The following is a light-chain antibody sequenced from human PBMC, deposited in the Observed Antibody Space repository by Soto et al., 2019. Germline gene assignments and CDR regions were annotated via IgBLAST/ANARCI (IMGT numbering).Light chain of an antibody. V-gene: IGLV2-23*02. Sequence: QSALTQPASVSGSPGQSITISCTGTSSDVGSYNLVSWYQQHPGKAPKLMIYEVSKRPSWVSNRFSGSKSGNTASLTISGIQAEDEADYYCCSYAGSSIFYVFGTGTKVTVL. CDR2: EVS. CDR3: CSYAGSSIFYV. J-gene: IGLJ1*01. CDR1: SSDVGSYNL.